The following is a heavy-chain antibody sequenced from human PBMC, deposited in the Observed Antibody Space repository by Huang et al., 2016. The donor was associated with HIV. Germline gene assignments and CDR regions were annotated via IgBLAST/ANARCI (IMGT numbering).Heavy chain of an antibody. CDR2: ICSSSIYM. CDR1: GFTLNTYT. CDR3: AGGMSYIGY. Sequence: EVQLVESGGGLVKPGGSLRLSCAAAGFTLNTYTMNWVRQAPGKGLEWVSSICSSSIYMYSADSIKGRFTIARDNAKNSVDLQMNSLSAEDTAVYYCAGGMSYIGYWGQGTLVTVSP. V-gene: IGHV3-21*01. J-gene: IGHJ4*02.